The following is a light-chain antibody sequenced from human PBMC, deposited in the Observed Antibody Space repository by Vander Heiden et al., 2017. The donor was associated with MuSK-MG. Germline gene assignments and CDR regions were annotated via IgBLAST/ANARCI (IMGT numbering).Light chain of an antibody. J-gene: IGKJ2*01. CDR1: QTINNY. Sequence: DIQMTQSPSSLSASVGDRVTITCRASQTINNYLNWYQQKPGEAPKLVIYAASTLHSGVPSRFSGSGSGTAFTLTLSKLQPEDFATYFCQHRDSTPITFGLGTKMEIK. V-gene: IGKV1-39*01. CDR2: AAS. CDR3: QHRDSTPIT.